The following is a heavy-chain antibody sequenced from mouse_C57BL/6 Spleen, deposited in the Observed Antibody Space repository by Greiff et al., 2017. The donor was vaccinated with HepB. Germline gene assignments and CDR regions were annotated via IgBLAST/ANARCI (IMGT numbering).Heavy chain of an antibody. CDR2: IYPGDGDT. J-gene: IGHJ4*01. Sequence: QVHVKQSGAELVKPGASVKISCKASGYAFSSYWMNWVKQRPGKGLEWIGQIYPGDGDTNYNGKFKGKATLTADKSSSTAYMQLSSLTSEDSAVYFCASGYIDAMDYWGQGTSVTVSS. D-gene: IGHD1-2*01. CDR3: ASGYIDAMDY. CDR1: GYAFSSYW. V-gene: IGHV1-80*01.